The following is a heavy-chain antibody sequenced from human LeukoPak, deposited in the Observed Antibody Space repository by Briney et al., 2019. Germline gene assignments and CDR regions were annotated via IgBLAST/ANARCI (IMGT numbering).Heavy chain of an antibody. CDR3: AKRGVVIRVILVGFHKEAYYFDS. CDR1: GITLSNYR. D-gene: IGHD3-22*01. Sequence: GGSLRLSCAVSGITLSNYRMSWVRQAPGKGLEWVAGISDSGGRTNYADSVKGRFTISRDNPKNTIYLQMNSLRAEDTAVYFCAKRGVVIRVILVGFHKEAYYFDSWGQGALVTVSS. J-gene: IGHJ4*02. V-gene: IGHV3-23*01. CDR2: ISDSGGRT.